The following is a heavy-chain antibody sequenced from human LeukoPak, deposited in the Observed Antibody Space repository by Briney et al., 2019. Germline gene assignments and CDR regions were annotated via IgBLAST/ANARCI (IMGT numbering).Heavy chain of an antibody. V-gene: IGHV1-2*02. Sequence: ASVKVSCKASGYTFTDYYMHWVRQAPGQGLEWMGWINPNSGGTNYAQKFQGRVTMTRDTSISTAYMELSRLRSDDTAVYYCARDGSGSTIMDWFDPWGQGTLVTVSS. CDR2: INPNSGGT. J-gene: IGHJ5*02. D-gene: IGHD3-10*01. CDR1: GYTFTDYY. CDR3: ARDGSGSTIMDWFDP.